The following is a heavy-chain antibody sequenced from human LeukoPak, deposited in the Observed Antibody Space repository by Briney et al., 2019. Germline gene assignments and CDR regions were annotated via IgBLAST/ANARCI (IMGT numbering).Heavy chain of an antibody. CDR1: GGSISSSSYY. CDR2: IYYSGST. CDR3: ARDGDSSSWYGY. D-gene: IGHD6-13*01. Sequence: KPSETLSLTFTVSGGSISSSSYYWGWIRQPPGKGLEWIGSIYYSGSTYYNPSLKSRVTISVDTSKNQFSLKLSSVTAADTAVYYCARDGDSSSWYGYWGQGTLVTVSS. J-gene: IGHJ4*02. V-gene: IGHV4-39*07.